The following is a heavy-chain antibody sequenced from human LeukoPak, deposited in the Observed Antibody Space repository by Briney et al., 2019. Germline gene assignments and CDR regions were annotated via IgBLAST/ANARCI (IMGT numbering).Heavy chain of an antibody. CDR2: ISYDGSNK. Sequence: GGSLRLSCGASGFTFSSYGMHWVRQAPGKGLEWVAVISYDGSNKYYADSVKGRFTISRDNSKNTLYLQMNSLRAEDTAVYYCARDAVDTANAVWGQGTTVTVSS. CDR1: GFTFSSYG. D-gene: IGHD5-18*01. CDR3: ARDAVDTANAV. J-gene: IGHJ6*02. V-gene: IGHV3-30*03.